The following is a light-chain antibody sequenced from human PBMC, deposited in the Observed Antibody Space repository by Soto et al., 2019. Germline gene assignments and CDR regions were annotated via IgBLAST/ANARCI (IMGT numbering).Light chain of an antibody. CDR1: SSNIGAGYD. CDR3: QSYDSSLSAWV. Sequence: QSVLTQPPSVSGAPGQRVTISCTGSSSNIGAGYDVHWYQQLPGTAPRLLIFGNNNRPSGVPDRFSGSKSGTSASLAITGLQAGDEADYYCQSYDSSLSAWVFGVGTKLTVL. V-gene: IGLV1-40*01. J-gene: IGLJ3*02. CDR2: GNN.